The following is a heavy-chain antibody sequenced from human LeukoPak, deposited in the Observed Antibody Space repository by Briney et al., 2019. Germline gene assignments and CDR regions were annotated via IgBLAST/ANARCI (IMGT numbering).Heavy chain of an antibody. CDR2: IKEDGTET. D-gene: IGHD5-24*01. CDR1: GFMFSSNW. CDR3: AKEGRSLQTY. J-gene: IGHJ4*02. Sequence: GGSLRLSCAASGFMFSSNWMSWVRLAPGKGLEWVANIKEDGTETYYVDSVKGRFTISRDNAKNSLYLEMNSLRVEDTAVYYCAKEGRSLQTYWGQGTLVTVSS. V-gene: IGHV3-7*03.